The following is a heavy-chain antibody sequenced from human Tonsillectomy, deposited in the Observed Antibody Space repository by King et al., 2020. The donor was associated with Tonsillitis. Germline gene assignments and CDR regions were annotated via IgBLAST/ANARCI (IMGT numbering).Heavy chain of an antibody. J-gene: IGHJ4*02. CDR2: ISSSGSTI. CDR3: ARGVFMGAGFPFEY. V-gene: IGHV3-11*01. CDR1: GFTFSDYY. Sequence: VQLVESGGGLVKPGGSLRLSCAASGFTFSDYYMNWVRQAPGKGLEWVSYISSSGSTIYYADSVKGRLPNSRDNAKNSLYLQMNSLRAEDTAVYYCARGVFMGAGFPFEYWGQGTLVTVSS. D-gene: IGHD2-8*01.